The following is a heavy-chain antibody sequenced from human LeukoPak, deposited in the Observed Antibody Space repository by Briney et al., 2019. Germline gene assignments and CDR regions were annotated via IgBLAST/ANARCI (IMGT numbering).Heavy chain of an antibody. CDR1: GYTFTSYD. Sequence: ASVKVSCKASGYTFTSYDISWVRQAPGQGLEWMGWISAYNGNTNYAQKLQGRVTMTTDTSTSTAYMELRSLRSDDTAVYYCARGPSDILTGYPFAANNYWGQGTLVTVSS. CDR3: ARGPSDILTGYPFAANNY. D-gene: IGHD3-9*01. CDR2: ISAYNGNT. V-gene: IGHV1-18*01. J-gene: IGHJ4*02.